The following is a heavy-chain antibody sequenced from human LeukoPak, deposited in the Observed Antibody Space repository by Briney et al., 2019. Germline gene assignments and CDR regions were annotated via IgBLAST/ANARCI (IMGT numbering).Heavy chain of an antibody. CDR1: GGPLRSSTYY. Sequence: PSETLSLTCTVSGGPLRSSTYYWGWIRQPPGKGLEWIGAVHYSGNTDYNPSLKSRVTMTVDPSKNLFSLNLNSVAAADTAGYYCARQFVGGLWDIDNWGPGTLVTVSS. CDR2: VHYSGNT. CDR3: ARQFVGGLWDIDN. D-gene: IGHD3-16*01. J-gene: IGHJ4*02. V-gene: IGHV4-39*01.